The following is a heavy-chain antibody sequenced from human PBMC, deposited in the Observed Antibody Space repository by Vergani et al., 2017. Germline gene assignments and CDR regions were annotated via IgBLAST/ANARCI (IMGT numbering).Heavy chain of an antibody. CDR3: ARGLPYYYGSGSYGY. CDR1: GYTFTGYY. CDR2: INPNSGGT. V-gene: IGHV1-2*02. D-gene: IGHD3-10*01. J-gene: IGHJ4*02. Sequence: QVQLVQSGAEVKKPGASVKVSCKASGYTFTGYYMHWVRQAPGQGLEWMGWINPNSGGTNYAQKFQGRVTMTRDTSISTAYMELSRLRSDDPAVYYCARGLPYYYGSGSYGYWGQGTLVTVSS.